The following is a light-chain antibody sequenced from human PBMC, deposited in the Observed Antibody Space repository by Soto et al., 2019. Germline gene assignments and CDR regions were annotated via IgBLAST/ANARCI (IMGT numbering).Light chain of an antibody. CDR1: QSVSRN. CDR2: GGS. CDR3: QQYNNWPPVRT. J-gene: IGKJ1*01. Sequence: EIVMTQSPDTLSVSPGEGGTLSCRASQSVSRNVAWYQQKPGQAPRLLIYGGSTRVTGIPARFSVSGSGTEFTLTISSLQSEDFAVYYCQQYNNWPPVRTFGQGTKVEIK. V-gene: IGKV3-15*01.